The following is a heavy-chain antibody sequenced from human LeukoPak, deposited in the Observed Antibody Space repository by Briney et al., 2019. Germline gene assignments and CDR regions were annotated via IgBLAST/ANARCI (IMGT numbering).Heavy chain of an antibody. J-gene: IGHJ4*02. CDR1: GYTFTTYG. Sequence: ASVKVSCKASGYTFTTYGISWVRQAPGQGLEWMGWISAYNGNTNYAQKLQGRVTMTTDTSTSTAYMELRSLRSDDTAVYYCARDGDYFYGSGSYRDYWGQGTLVTVSS. D-gene: IGHD3-10*01. CDR2: ISAYNGNT. CDR3: ARDGDYFYGSGSYRDY. V-gene: IGHV1-18*04.